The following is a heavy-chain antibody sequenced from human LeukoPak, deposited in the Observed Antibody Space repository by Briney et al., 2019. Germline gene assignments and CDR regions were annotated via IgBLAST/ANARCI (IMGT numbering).Heavy chain of an antibody. J-gene: IGHJ5*02. V-gene: IGHV3-30*18. Sequence: QPGGSLRLSCVASGFILSTYNMHWVRQAPGKGLEWVAVMSNDGSSKNYADSVQGRFTISRDNSKNTLYLQMSSLRTEDTAVYFCAKDRGYDVLTGMNYFDPWGQGTLVTVSS. CDR1: GFILSTYN. CDR2: MSNDGSSK. D-gene: IGHD3-9*01. CDR3: AKDRGYDVLTGMNYFDP.